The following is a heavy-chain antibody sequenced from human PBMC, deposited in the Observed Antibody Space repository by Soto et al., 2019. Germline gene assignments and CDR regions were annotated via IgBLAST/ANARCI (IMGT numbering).Heavy chain of an antibody. V-gene: IGHV1-69*13. CDR2: ITPLFGTP. J-gene: IGHJ4*02. Sequence: ASVKVSCKASGGTFNKYAIDWVRQAPGQGLEWMGGITPLFGTPNYAQRFQGRVTISADEVTSTAYMELRSLRSDDTGVYYCARQFDYDTSGYYYAYWGQGTLVTVSS. CDR3: ARQFDYDTSGYYYAY. D-gene: IGHD3-22*01. CDR1: GGTFNKYA.